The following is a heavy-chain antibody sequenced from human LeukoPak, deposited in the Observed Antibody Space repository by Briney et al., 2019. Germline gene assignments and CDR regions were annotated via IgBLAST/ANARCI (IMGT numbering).Heavy chain of an antibody. D-gene: IGHD1-26*01. Sequence: ASVKVSCKASGYTFPNYGITWVRQAPGQGLEWMGWISTHIGDTNYAQNLQDRVTMTTDTSTSTAYVELRSLRSDDTAMYYCARGRGSTSRYWGQGTLVTVSS. CDR1: GYTFPNYG. J-gene: IGHJ4*02. CDR3: ARGRGSTSRY. CDR2: ISTHIGDT. V-gene: IGHV1-18*01.